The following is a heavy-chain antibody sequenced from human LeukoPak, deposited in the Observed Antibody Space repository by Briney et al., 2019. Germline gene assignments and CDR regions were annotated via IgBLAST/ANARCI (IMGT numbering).Heavy chain of an antibody. V-gene: IGHV1-69*13. Sequence: ASVKVSCKASGGTFSSYAISWVRQAPGQGLEWMGGIIPIFGTANYAQKFQGRVTITADESTSTAYMELSSQRSEDTAVYYCARWQDVRGVLYWGQGTLVTVSS. D-gene: IGHD3-10*02. CDR2: IIPIFGTA. CDR1: GGTFSSYA. CDR3: ARWQDVRGVLY. J-gene: IGHJ4*02.